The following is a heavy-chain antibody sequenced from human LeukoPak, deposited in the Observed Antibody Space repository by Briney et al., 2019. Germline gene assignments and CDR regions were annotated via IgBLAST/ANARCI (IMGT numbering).Heavy chain of an antibody. Sequence: GASVKVSCKASGYTFTSYDINWVRQATGQGLEWMGWMNPNSGNTGYAQKFQGRVTISRNTSITTSYMELSSLRSDDTAVYYCAIQTSVTTGSRYFDLGGRGTLVTVSS. CDR3: AIQTSVTTGSRYFDL. J-gene: IGHJ2*01. CDR1: GYTFTSYD. V-gene: IGHV1-8*03. D-gene: IGHD4-17*01. CDR2: MNPNSGNT.